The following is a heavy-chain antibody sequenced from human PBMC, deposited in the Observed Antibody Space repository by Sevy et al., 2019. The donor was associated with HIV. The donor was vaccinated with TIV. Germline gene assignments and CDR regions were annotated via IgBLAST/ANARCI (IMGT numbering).Heavy chain of an antibody. V-gene: IGHV1-18*01. CDR2: ISPHNSDT. CDR3: ARAYCSGGRCYSLAF. CDR1: GYTFNTYR. J-gene: IGHJ4*02. Sequence: ASVKVSCKASGYTFNTYRITWVRQAPGQGLEWMGWISPHNSDTKYSQKLQGRVTMITETSTSTAHMELRSLRSDETAVYYCARAYCSGGRCYSLAFWGQGTLVTVSS. D-gene: IGHD2-15*01.